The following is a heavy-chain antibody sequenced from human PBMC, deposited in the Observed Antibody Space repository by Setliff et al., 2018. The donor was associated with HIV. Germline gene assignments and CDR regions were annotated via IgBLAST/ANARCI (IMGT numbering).Heavy chain of an antibody. D-gene: IGHD3-10*01. V-gene: IGHV4-30-4*01. CDR3: ARYYYGSQTMLDY. J-gene: IGHJ4*02. Sequence: YSGFTYYKPSLKSRVTISVDTSKNQFSLKLSSVTAADTAVYYCARYYYGSQTMLDYWGQGTLVTVSS. CDR2: YSGFT.